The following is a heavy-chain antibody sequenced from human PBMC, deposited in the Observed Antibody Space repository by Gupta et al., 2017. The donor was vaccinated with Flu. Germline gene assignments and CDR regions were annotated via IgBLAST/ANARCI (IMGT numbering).Heavy chain of an antibody. CDR2: INHSGST. J-gene: IGHJ4*02. Sequence: QVQLQQWGAGLLKPSETLSLTCAVYGGSFSGYYWSWIRQPPGKGLEWIGEINHSGSTNYNPALKSRVTISVDTSKNQLSLKLRSVTAADTAVYYCARGGPPHAPNYFDYGGQGTMVTVSS. CDR3: ARGGPPHAPNYFDY. V-gene: IGHV4-34*01. CDR1: GGSFSGYY.